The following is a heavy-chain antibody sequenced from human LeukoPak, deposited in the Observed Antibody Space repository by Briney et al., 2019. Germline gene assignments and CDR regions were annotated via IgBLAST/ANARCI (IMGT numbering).Heavy chain of an antibody. D-gene: IGHD6-13*01. Sequence: GGSLRLSCAASGFTFSSFWMNWVRQAPGKGLEWVSSISSSSSYIYYADSVKGRFTISRDNAKNSLYLQMNSLRAEDTAVYYCARFSSSSSDYWGQGTLVTVSS. CDR1: GFTFSSFW. V-gene: IGHV3-21*01. J-gene: IGHJ4*02. CDR3: ARFSSSSSDY. CDR2: ISSSSSYI.